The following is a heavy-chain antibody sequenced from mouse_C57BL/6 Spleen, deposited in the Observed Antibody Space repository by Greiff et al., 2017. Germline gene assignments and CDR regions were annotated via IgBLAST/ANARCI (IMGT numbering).Heavy chain of an antibody. D-gene: IGHD2-4*01. CDR2: ISDGGSYT. CDR1: GFTFSSYA. J-gene: IGHJ3*01. Sequence: DVMLVESGGGLVKPGGSLKLSCAASGFTFSSYAMSWVRQTPEKRLEWVATISDGGSYTYYPDNVKGRFTISRDNAKNNLYLQMSHLKSEDTAMYYCARENYDYDSGFAYWGQGTLVTVSA. V-gene: IGHV5-4*01. CDR3: ARENYDYDSGFAY.